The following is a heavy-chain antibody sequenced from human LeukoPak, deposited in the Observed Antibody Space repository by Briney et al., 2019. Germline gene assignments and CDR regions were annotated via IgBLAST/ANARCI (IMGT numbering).Heavy chain of an antibody. CDR3: ARGRRSDGSGPPYFDY. J-gene: IGHJ4*02. CDR1: GLTFSSYW. Sequence: GGSLRLSCAASGLTFSSYWMSWVRQAPGKGLEWVANIQQDGSEKYYVDSVKGRFTISRDNAKNSLYLQMNSLRAEDTAVYYCARGRRSDGSGPPYFDYWGQGTLVTVSS. V-gene: IGHV3-7*01. D-gene: IGHD6-19*01. CDR2: IQQDGSEK.